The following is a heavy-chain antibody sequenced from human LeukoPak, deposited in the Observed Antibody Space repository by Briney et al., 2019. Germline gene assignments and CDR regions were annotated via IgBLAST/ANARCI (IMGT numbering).Heavy chain of an antibody. CDR2: ISYDGSNK. CDR1: GFTFSSYG. Sequence: GGSRGLSCAAPGFTFSSYGRNWVRKAPGKGLEWVAVISYDGSNKYYADSVKGRFTISRDNSKNTLYLQMNSLRAEDTAVYYCAKSVIAAAGTDYWGQGTLVTVSS. D-gene: IGHD6-13*01. CDR3: AKSVIAAAGTDY. V-gene: IGHV3-30*18. J-gene: IGHJ4*02.